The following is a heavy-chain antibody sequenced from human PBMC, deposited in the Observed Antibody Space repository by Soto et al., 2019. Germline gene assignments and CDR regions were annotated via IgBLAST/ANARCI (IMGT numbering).Heavy chain of an antibody. V-gene: IGHV1-3*01. CDR2: INAGNGNT. CDR1: GYTFSSYA. J-gene: IGHJ3*01. CDR3: ARLRFCGGDSCYPLDV. D-gene: IGHD2-21*01. Sequence: GASVKVSCKASGYTFSSYAMHWVRQAPGQRLEWMGWINAGNGNTKYSQKFQGRVTITRDTSASTAYMDLSSLKLEDTAVYYCARLRFCGGDSCYPLDVWGQGSKVTVSS.